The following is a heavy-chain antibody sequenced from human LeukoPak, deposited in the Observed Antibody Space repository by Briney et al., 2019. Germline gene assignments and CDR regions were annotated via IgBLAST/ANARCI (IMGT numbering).Heavy chain of an antibody. CDR2: IIPIFGTA. Sequence: SVKVSCKASGGTFSSYAISWVRQAPRQGLEWMGGIIPIFGTANYAQKFQGRVTITTDESTSTAYMELSSLRSEDTAVYYCAREGSMTAAFDYWGQGTLVTVSS. J-gene: IGHJ4*02. CDR3: AREGSMTAAFDY. V-gene: IGHV1-69*05. D-gene: IGHD2-21*02. CDR1: GGTFSSYA.